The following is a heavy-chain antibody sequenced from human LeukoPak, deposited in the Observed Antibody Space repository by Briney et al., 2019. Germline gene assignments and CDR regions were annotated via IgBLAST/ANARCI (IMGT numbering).Heavy chain of an antibody. V-gene: IGHV3-69-1*02. Sequence: PGGSLRLSCSASGFSLSDYDMNWVREAPGKGLGRVSAISGRSIYYGESVKGRFTISRDNAKNSLYLQMDSLGVEDTAVYYCGSLGYCSGGNCYPWGQGTLVTVSS. CDR3: GSLGYCSGGNCYP. D-gene: IGHD2-15*01. CDR2: ISGRSI. CDR1: GFSLSDYD. J-gene: IGHJ5*02.